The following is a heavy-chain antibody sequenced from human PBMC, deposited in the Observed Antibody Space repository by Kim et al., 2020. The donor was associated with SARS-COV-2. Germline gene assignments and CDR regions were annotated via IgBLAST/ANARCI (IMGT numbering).Heavy chain of an antibody. D-gene: IGHD4-17*01. Sequence: GGSLRLSCAASGFTFSSYAMSWVRQAPGKGLEWVSAISNSGGRTYYADSVKGRFTISRDNSKNTLYLQMNSLRAEDTAVYYCAKGLHGRLHGDYGRGICFEPWGQGTLVTVSS. CDR1: GFTFSSYA. V-gene: IGHV3-23*01. J-gene: IGHJ5*02. CDR2: ISNSGGRT. CDR3: AKGLHGRLHGDYGRGICFEP.